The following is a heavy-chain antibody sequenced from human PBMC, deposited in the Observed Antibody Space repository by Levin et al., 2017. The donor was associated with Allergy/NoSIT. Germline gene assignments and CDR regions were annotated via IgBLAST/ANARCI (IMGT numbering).Heavy chain of an antibody. J-gene: IGHJ4*02. Sequence: SETLSLTCAVYGGSFSGYYWSWIRQPPGKGLEWIGEINHSGSTNYNPSLKSRVTISVDTSKNQFSLKLSSVTAADTAVYYCARNRGWLLFPPDYWGQGTLVTVSS. CDR3: ARNRGWLLFPPDY. D-gene: IGHD5-24*01. CDR1: GGSFSGYY. CDR2: INHSGST. V-gene: IGHV4-34*01.